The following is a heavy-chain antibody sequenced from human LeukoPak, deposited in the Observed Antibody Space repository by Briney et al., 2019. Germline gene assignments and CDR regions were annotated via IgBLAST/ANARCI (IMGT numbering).Heavy chain of an antibody. Sequence: SETLSLTRAVYGGSFSGYYWSWIRQPPGKGLEWLGEINHSGSTNYNPSLKSRVTISVDTSKNQFSLKLSSVTAADTAVYYCARGGRGFWSGYAARAFDIWGQGTMVTVSS. D-gene: IGHD3-3*01. CDR2: INHSGST. V-gene: IGHV4-34*01. CDR3: ARGGRGFWSGYAARAFDI. J-gene: IGHJ3*02. CDR1: GGSFSGYY.